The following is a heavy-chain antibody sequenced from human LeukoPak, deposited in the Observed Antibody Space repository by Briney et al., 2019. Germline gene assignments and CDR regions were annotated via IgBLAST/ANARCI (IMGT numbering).Heavy chain of an antibody. CDR3: ARQQLSQLYYFDN. J-gene: IGHJ4*02. CDR1: GGSISSYY. CDR2: IYYTGST. D-gene: IGHD6-13*01. V-gene: IGHV4-59*01. Sequence: SETLSLTCTVTGGSISSYYWSWIRQPPGKELDWIGYIYYTGSTNYNPSLKSRVTISVDTSKNQFSLKLSSVTAADTAVYYCARQQLSQLYYFDNWGQGALVTVSS.